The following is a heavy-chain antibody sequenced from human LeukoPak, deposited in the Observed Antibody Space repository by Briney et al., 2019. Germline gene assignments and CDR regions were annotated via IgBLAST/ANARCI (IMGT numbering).Heavy chain of an antibody. CDR2: IFSNDEK. CDR3: ARMGLWFGGLSRFDP. J-gene: IGHJ5*02. D-gene: IGHD3-10*01. CDR1: GVSMSSGAFY. Sequence: ETLSLTCTVSGVSMSSGAFYWSWIRQPPGKALEWLAHIFSNDEKSYSTSLKSRVTISKDISKSQVVLTMTHMDPVDTATYYCARMGLWFGGLSRFDPWGQGTPVTVSS. V-gene: IGHV2-26*01.